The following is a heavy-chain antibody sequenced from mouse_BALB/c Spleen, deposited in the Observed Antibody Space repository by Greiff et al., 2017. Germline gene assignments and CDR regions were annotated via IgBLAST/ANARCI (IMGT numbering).Heavy chain of an antibody. J-gene: IGHJ4*01. V-gene: IGHV5-4*02. CDR1: GFTFSDYY. CDR3: ARGREDAMDY. Sequence: EVQLVESGGGLVKPGGSLKLSCAASGFTFSDYYMYWVRQTPEKRLEWVATISDGGSYTYYPDSVKGRFTISRDNAKNNLYLQMSSLKSEDTAMYYCARGREDAMDYWGQGTSVTVSS. CDR2: ISDGGSYT.